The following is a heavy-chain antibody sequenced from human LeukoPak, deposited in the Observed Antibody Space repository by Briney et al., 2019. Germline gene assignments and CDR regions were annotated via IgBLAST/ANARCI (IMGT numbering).Heavy chain of an antibody. D-gene: IGHD5-12*01. J-gene: IGHJ4*02. CDR2: ISGHQGNT. V-gene: IGHV1-18*04. CDR1: GYTFTSYY. CDR3: ARSSLGTITAGPFDY. Sequence: GASVKVSCKASGYTFTSYYMHWVRQAPGQGLEWMGWISGHQGNTKYAQKFQGRVTMTIDTSTSTAYMELRSLRSDGTAIYFCARSSLGTITAGPFDYWGQGTLVAVSS.